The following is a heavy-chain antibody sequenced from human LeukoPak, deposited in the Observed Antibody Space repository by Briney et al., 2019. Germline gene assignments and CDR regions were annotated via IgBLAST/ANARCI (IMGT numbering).Heavy chain of an antibody. D-gene: IGHD6-13*01. CDR3: AREVGSWAYYFDY. CDR1: GGSISSGGYY. CDR2: IYYSGNT. Sequence: TASETLSLTCTVSGGSISSGGYYWSWIRQHPGKGLEWIGYIYYSGNTYYNPSLKSRVTISVDTSKNQFSLKLSSVTAADTAVYYCAREVGSWAYYFDYWGQGTLVTVSS. V-gene: IGHV4-31*03. J-gene: IGHJ4*02.